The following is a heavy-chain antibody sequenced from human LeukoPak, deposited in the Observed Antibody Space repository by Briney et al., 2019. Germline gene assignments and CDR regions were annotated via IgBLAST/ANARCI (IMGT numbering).Heavy chain of an antibody. CDR2: INPNSGGT. CDR1: GYTFTGYY. CDR3: AAVSSGSYLLAHY. V-gene: IGHV1-2*02. D-gene: IGHD1-26*01. J-gene: IGHJ4*02. Sequence: ASVTVSCKASGYTFTGYYMHWVRQAPGQGLEWMGWINPNSGGTNYAQKFQGRVTMTRDTSISTAYMELSRLRSDDTAVYYCAAVSSGSYLLAHYWGQGTLVTVSS.